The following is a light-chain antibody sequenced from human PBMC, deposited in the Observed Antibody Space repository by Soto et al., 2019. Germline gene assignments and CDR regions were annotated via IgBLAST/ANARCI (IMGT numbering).Light chain of an antibody. Sequence: EIVLKKSPGTLSLSPGERATLSCRASQTISSNYFAWYQQKPGQAPRLLIYGISTRATGIPDRFSGSGSGTDFTLTISRLEPEDFAVYYCEQYGSSPRAFGQGTKVDIK. CDR3: EQYGSSPRA. J-gene: IGKJ1*01. CDR1: QTISSNY. V-gene: IGKV3-20*01. CDR2: GIS.